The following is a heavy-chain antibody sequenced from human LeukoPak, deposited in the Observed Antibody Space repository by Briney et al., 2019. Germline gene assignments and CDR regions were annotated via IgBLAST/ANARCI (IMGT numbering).Heavy chain of an antibody. CDR3: ARGNYYDTSTYYRAFDI. CDR1: GGSISSSNW. D-gene: IGHD3-22*01. J-gene: IGHJ3*02. CDR2: IYYSGGT. V-gene: IGHV4-4*02. Sequence: SETLSLTCAVSGGSISSSNWWSWVRQPPGKGLEWIGYIYYSGGTNYNPSLKSRVTISVDTSKNQFSLRLSSVTAADTAVYYCARGNYYDTSTYYRAFDIWGQGTMVTVSS.